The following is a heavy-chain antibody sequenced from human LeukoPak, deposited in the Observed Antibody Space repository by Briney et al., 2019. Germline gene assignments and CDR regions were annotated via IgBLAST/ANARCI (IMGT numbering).Heavy chain of an antibody. Sequence: GRSLRLSCAASGFTFDDYAMHWVRQAPGKGLEWVSGISWNSGSIGYADSVKGRFTISRDNAKNSLYLQMNSLRAEDTALYYCAKGPNYYYGMDVWGQGTTVTVSS. J-gene: IGHJ6*02. CDR3: AKGPNYYYGMDV. V-gene: IGHV3-9*01. CDR1: GFTFDDYA. CDR2: ISWNSGSI.